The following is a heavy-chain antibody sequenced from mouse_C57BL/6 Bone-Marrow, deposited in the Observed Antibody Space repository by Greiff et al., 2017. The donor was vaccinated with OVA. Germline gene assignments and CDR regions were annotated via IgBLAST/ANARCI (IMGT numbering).Heavy chain of an antibody. V-gene: IGHV7-3*01. CDR2: IRNKANGYTT. CDR3: ARSYRPFFDY. CDR1: GFTFTDYY. J-gene: IGHJ2*01. Sequence: EVHLVESGGGLVQPGGSLSLSCAASGFTFTDYYMSWVRQPPGKALEWLGFIRNKANGYTTEYSASVKGRFTISRDNSQSILYLQMKALRAEDSATYYCARSYRPFFDYWGQGTTLTVSS.